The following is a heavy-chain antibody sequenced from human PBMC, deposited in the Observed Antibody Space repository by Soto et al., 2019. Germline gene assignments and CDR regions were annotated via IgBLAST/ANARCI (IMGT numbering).Heavy chain of an antibody. D-gene: IGHD3-10*01. Sequence: GGSLRLSCAASGFTFSSYWMSWVRQAPGKGLEWVANIKQDGSEKYYVDSVKGRFTISRDNAKNSLYLQMNSLRAEDTAVYYCARRYYYGSGSYYNPIPYYYYYGMDVWGQGTTVTVSS. CDR2: IKQDGSEK. CDR1: GFTFSSYW. J-gene: IGHJ6*02. V-gene: IGHV3-7*03. CDR3: ARRYYYGSGSYYNPIPYYYYYGMDV.